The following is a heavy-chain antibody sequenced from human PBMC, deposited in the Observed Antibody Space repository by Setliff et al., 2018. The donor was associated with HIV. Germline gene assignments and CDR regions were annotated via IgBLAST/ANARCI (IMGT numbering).Heavy chain of an antibody. CDR1: GGSISNYY. D-gene: IGHD6-13*01. J-gene: IGHJ6*03. CDR3: SRQQLDGFRYKYYYMDV. V-gene: IGHV4-59*01. CDR2: IHHSGST. Sequence: SETLSLTCIVSGGSISNYYWGWIRQSPGKGLEWIGFIHHSGSTNYNPPLESRVTISLDTANNHFSLNLRSVTAADTAVYYCSRQQLDGFRYKYYYMDVWGKGTTVTVSS.